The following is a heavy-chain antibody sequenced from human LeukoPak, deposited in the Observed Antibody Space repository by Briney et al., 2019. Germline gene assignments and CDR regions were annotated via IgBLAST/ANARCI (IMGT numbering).Heavy chain of an antibody. D-gene: IGHD6-19*01. CDR3: TTNSSGWLGYFDY. CDR1: GFTFSSYW. V-gene: IGHV3-7*01. Sequence: GGSLRLSCAASGFTFSSYWMSWVRQAPGKGLEWVAIINQDGSEKYYVDSVKGRFTISRDNAKNSLYLQMNSPSAEDTAVYYCTTNSSGWLGYFDYWGQGTLVTVSS. CDR2: INQDGSEK. J-gene: IGHJ4*02.